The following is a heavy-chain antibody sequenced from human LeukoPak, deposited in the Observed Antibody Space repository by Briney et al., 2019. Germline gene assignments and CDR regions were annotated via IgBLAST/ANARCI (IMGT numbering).Heavy chain of an antibody. V-gene: IGHV4-39*07. CDR3: AREGLRSIAARRGTRDYMDV. CDR1: SGSISTSNYY. D-gene: IGHD6-6*01. CDR2: IFYSGST. J-gene: IGHJ6*03. Sequence: SETLSLTCTVSSGSISTSNYYWGWVRQPPGKALEWIGNIFYSGSTNYNPSLKSRVTISVDTSKNQFSLKLSSVTAADTAVYYCAREGLRSIAARRGTRDYMDVWGKGTTVIVSS.